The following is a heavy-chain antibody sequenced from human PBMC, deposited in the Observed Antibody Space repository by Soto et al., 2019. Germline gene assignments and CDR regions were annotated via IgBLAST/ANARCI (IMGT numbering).Heavy chain of an antibody. Sequence: DVQLVESGGGLVQPGGSLRLSCTASGFIFSGYWMYWVRQAPGKGLEWVANIKQDGSEKYYVDSVKGRFTISRDNAKNSLYLQMNSLRVEDTALYYCARDAPGGFYNYWGQGTLVAVFS. V-gene: IGHV3-7*01. D-gene: IGHD2-2*02. J-gene: IGHJ4*01. CDR3: ARDAPGGFYNY. CDR1: GFIFSGYW. CDR2: IKQDGSEK.